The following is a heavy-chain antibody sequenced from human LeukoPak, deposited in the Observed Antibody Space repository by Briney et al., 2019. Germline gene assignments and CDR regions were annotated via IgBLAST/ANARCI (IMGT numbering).Heavy chain of an antibody. CDR1: GGSISSSSYY. J-gene: IGHJ3*02. Sequence: PSETLSLTCTVSGGSISSSSYYWGWIRQPPGKGLEWIGSIYYSGSTYYNPSLKSRVTISVDTSKNQFSLKLSSVTAADTAVYYCARRYGGSVLDAFDIWGQGTMVTVSS. CDR2: IYYSGST. D-gene: IGHD3-10*01. CDR3: ARRYGGSVLDAFDI. V-gene: IGHV4-39*01.